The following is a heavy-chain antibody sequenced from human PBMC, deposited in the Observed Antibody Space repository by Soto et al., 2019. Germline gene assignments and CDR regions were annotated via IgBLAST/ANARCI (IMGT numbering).Heavy chain of an antibody. V-gene: IGHV4-31*03. J-gene: IGHJ3*02. CDR3: ARPFLGGRGAFDI. CDR2: IFYSGST. Sequence: QVQLQESGPGLVKPSQTLSLTCTVSGGSISSGGYYWSWIRQHPGKGLEWLGYIFYSGSTYYNPSLNSRVTISVDTSKNQFSLKLSSVTAADTAVYYCARPFLGGRGAFDIWGQGTMVTVSS. D-gene: IGHD3-16*01. CDR1: GGSISSGGYY.